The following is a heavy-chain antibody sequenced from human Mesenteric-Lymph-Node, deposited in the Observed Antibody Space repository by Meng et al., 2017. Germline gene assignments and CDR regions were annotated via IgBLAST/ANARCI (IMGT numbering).Heavy chain of an antibody. CDR1: GCSISSSNW. D-gene: IGHD1-14*01. CDR2: IYHSGST. CDR3: ARDPTGGEDHQRV. V-gene: IGHV4-4*02. J-gene: IGHJ4*02. Sequence: QGRLPESGPGLVKPSGTLFLPCAVSGCSISSSNWWSWVRQPPGKGLEWIGEIYHSGSTNYNPSLKSRVTISVDKSKNQFSLKLSSVTVADTAVYYCARDPTGGEDHQRVWGQGTLVTVSS.